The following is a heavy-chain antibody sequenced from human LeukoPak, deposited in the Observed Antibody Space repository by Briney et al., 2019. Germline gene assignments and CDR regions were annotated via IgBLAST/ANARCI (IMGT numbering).Heavy chain of an antibody. V-gene: IGHV4-34*01. CDR1: GGSISSYY. CDR2: INHSGST. CDR3: ARSTPHYYDSSGYYFDAFDI. Sequence: SETLSLTCTVSGGSISSYYWSWIRQPPGKGLEWIGEINHSGSTNYNPSLKSRVTISVDTSKNQFSLKLSSVTAADTAVYYCARSTPHYYDSSGYYFDAFDIWGQGTMVTVSS. J-gene: IGHJ3*02. D-gene: IGHD3-22*01.